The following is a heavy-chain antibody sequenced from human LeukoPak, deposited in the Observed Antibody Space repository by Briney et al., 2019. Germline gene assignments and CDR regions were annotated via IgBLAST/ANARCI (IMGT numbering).Heavy chain of an antibody. CDR3: ARSSAYNWFDP. Sequence: SETLSLTCAVYGGSFSGYYWSWIRQPPGKGLEWIGEINHSGSTNYNPSLKSRVTTSVDTSKNQFSLKLSSVTAADTAVYYCARSSAYNWFDPWGQGTLVTVSS. J-gene: IGHJ5*02. CDR1: GGSFSGYY. CDR2: INHSGST. V-gene: IGHV4-34*01. D-gene: IGHD2-2*01.